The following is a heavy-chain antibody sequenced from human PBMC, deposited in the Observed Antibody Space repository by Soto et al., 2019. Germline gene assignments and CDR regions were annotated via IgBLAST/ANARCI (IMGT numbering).Heavy chain of an antibody. Sequence: SETLSLTCTVSGGSISSGGYYWSWIRQHPGKGLEWIGYIYYSGSTYYNPSLKSRVTISVDTSKNQFSLKLSSVTAADTAVYYCARFSTVTWPSYFDYWGQGTLVTVSS. CDR1: GGSISSGGYY. CDR3: ARFSTVTWPSYFDY. J-gene: IGHJ4*02. V-gene: IGHV4-31*03. CDR2: IYYSGST. D-gene: IGHD4-17*01.